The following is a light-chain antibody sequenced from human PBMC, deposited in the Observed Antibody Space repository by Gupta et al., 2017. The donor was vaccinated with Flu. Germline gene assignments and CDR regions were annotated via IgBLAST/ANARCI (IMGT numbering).Light chain of an antibody. V-gene: IGLV1-44*01. CDR1: SSNIGSNS. CDR2: RDS. CDR3: SAWDDSLNGVV. Sequence: QSVVTQPPSASGTPGQRVIISCSGSSSNIGSNSVHWFQQLPQTAPKLLIYRDSERPSGVPDRFSGSKSGASASLAISGLQSEDEADYYCSAWDDSLNGVVFGGGTKLTVL. J-gene: IGLJ3*02.